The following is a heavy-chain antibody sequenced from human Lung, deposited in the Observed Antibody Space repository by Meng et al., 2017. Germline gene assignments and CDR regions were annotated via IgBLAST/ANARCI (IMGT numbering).Heavy chain of an antibody. Sequence: QVQLQPWGGGLLKPSETLPLTCVVSGGSFSDYYWSWIRQPPGKGLEWIGEINHSGRTNYNPSLESRATISVDTSQNNLSLKLSSVTAADSAVYYCARGPTTMAHDFDYWGQGTLVTVSS. CDR2: INHSGRT. CDR3: ARGPTTMAHDFDY. D-gene: IGHD4-11*01. J-gene: IGHJ4*02. V-gene: IGHV4-34*01. CDR1: GGSFSDYY.